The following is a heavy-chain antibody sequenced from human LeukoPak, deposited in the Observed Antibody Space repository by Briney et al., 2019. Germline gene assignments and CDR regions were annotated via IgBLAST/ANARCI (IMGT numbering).Heavy chain of an antibody. CDR1: GFTFSNAW. D-gene: IGHD3-22*01. J-gene: IGHJ4*02. CDR2: IKSKTDGGTT. V-gene: IGHV3-15*01. CDR3: TTSTKYDSSGSDY. Sequence: GRSLRLSCAASGFTFSNAWMSWVRQAPGKGLEWVGRIKSKTDGGTTDYAAPVKGRFTISRDDSKNTLYLQMNSLKTEDTAVYYCTTSTKYDSSGSDYWGQGTLVTVSS.